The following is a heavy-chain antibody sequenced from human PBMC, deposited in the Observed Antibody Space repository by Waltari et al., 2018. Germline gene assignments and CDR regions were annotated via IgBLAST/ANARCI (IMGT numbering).Heavy chain of an antibody. Sequence: EVQLVESGGGLVQPGGSLRLSCAASGFTFSSHRMSWVRQAPGKGLEWVANIKQDGSEKYYVDSVKGRFTISRDNAKNSLYLQMNSLRAEDTAVYYCARAPVGYSSGWGTFDYWGQGTLVTVSS. D-gene: IGHD6-19*01. CDR3: ARAPVGYSSGWGTFDY. J-gene: IGHJ4*02. V-gene: IGHV3-7*01. CDR2: IKQDGSEK. CDR1: GFTFSSHR.